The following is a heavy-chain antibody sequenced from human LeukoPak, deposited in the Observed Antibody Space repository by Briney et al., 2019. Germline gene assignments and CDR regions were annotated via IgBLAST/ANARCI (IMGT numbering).Heavy chain of an antibody. CDR1: GGSIRSSNW. J-gene: IGHJ4*02. CDR2: IYHSGST. Sequence: SGTLSLTCAVSGGSIRSSNWWSWVRQPPGKGLEWIGEIYHSGSTKYHPSLKSRVTISVDKSKNQFSLKRSSVTAADTAVYYCARVEGLVGRKIDYWGQGTLVTVSS. D-gene: IGHD6-6*01. CDR3: ARVEGLVGRKIDY. V-gene: IGHV4-4*02.